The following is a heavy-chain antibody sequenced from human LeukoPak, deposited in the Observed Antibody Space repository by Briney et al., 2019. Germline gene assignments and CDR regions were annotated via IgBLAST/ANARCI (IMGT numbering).Heavy chain of an antibody. V-gene: IGHV4-34*01. CDR3: ARLRRTKVDYPFLPHSWFDP. CDR2: IQYSGNN. CDR1: GGSLHGFY. J-gene: IGHJ5*02. Sequence: SENLSPTWPFPGGSLHGFYWGWDRPPPREGPGWVGGIQYSGNNNYNPSLKSRVTISVDTSKNKFSLKLSSVTAADTAVYYCARLRRTKVDYPFLPHSWFDPWGQGTLVTVSS. D-gene: IGHD4/OR15-4a*01.